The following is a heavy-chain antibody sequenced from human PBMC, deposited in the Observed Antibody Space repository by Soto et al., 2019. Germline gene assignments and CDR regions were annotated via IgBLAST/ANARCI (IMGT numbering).Heavy chain of an antibody. D-gene: IGHD3-22*01. CDR2: FDPEDGET. V-gene: IGHV1-24*01. Sequence: EASVKVSCKVSGYTLTELSMHWVRQAPGKGLEWMGGFDPEDGETIYAQKFQGRVTMTEDTSTDTAYMELSSLRSEDTAVYYCATGASYYYDSSGYYYPLYWGQGTLVTVSS. CDR3: ATGASYYYDSSGYYYPLY. CDR1: GYTLTELS. J-gene: IGHJ4*02.